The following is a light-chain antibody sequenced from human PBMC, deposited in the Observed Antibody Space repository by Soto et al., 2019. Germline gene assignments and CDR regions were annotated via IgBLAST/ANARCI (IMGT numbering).Light chain of an antibody. CDR2: DVS. V-gene: IGLV2-11*01. CDR3: CSYAGSYTPLV. J-gene: IGLJ2*01. CDR1: ISDVGGYNY. Sequence: QSALTQPRSVSGSPGQSVTISCTGTISDVGGYNYVSWYQQHPGKAPKLMIYDVSKRPSGVPDRFSGSKSGNTASLTISGLQAEDEADYYCCSYAGSYTPLVFGGGTKLTVL.